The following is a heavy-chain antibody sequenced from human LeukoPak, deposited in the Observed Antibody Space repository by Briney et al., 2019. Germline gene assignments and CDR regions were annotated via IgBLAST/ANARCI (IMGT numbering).Heavy chain of an antibody. CDR3: ARGYCSGGSCQNWFDP. CDR1: GFTFNSYA. V-gene: IGHV3-23*01. J-gene: IGHJ5*02. Sequence: PGGSLRLSCAASGFTFNSYAMHWVRQAPGKGPEWVSVISGSGGSTYYADSVKGRFTISRDNSKNTLYLQMNSLRAEDTALYYCARGYCSGGSCQNWFDPWGQGTLVTVSS. D-gene: IGHD2-15*01. CDR2: ISGSGGST.